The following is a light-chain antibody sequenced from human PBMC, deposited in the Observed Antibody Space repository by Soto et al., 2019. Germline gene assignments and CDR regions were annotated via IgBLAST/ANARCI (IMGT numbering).Light chain of an antibody. Sequence: EIVLTQSPATLSLSPGERATLSCRASQSVSKCLAWYQQKPGQAPRLLIYNSSARVTGIPARFSGSGSGTDFTLTISSLEPEDFAAYYCQQCNNWPPITFGQGTRLEIK. V-gene: IGKV3-11*01. CDR2: NSS. CDR1: QSVSKC. J-gene: IGKJ5*01. CDR3: QQCNNWPPIT.